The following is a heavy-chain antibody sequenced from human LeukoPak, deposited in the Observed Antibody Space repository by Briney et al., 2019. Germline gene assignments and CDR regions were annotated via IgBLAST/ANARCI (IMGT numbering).Heavy chain of an antibody. Sequence: PGGSLRLSCAASGFTFTSYAMSWVCQAPGKGLEWVSAISGSGVITYFADSVKGRITISRDNSKNTLYLQMNSLRAEDTAVYYCARGGVGGSSGYYYGMDVLGQGTTVTVSS. CDR2: ISGSGVIT. CDR3: ARGGVGGSSGYYYGMDV. J-gene: IGHJ6*02. CDR1: GFTFTSYA. D-gene: IGHD2-15*01. V-gene: IGHV3-23*01.